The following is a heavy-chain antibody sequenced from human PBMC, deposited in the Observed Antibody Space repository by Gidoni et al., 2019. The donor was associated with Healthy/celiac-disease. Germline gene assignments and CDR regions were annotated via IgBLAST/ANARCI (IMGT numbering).Heavy chain of an antibody. D-gene: IGHD2-2*01. CDR2: ISWNSGSI. CDR1: GFTFDDYA. J-gene: IGHJ4*02. V-gene: IGHV3-9*01. CDR3: AKDIWPAAATTYFDY. Sequence: EVQLVESEGGLVQPGRSLGLSCAASGFTFDDYAMHWVRQAPGKGLEWVSGISWNSGSIGYADSVKGRFTISRDNAKTSLYLQMHSLTAEHTALHYCAKDIWPAAATTYFDYWGQGTLVTVSS.